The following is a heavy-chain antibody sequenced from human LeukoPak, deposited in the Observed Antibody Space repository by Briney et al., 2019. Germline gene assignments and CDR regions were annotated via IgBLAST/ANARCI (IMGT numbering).Heavy chain of an antibody. D-gene: IGHD3-9*01. CDR2: IIPIFGTA. J-gene: IGHJ5*02. CDR3: AREHFDWLSVSKINSFDP. V-gene: IGHV1-69*06. Sequence: GASVKVSCKASGGTFSSYAISWVRQAPGQGLEWMGGIIPIFGTANYAQKFQGRVTITADKSTSTAYMELSSLRSEDTAVYYCAREHFDWLSVSKINSFDPWGQGTLVTVSS. CDR1: GGTFSSYA.